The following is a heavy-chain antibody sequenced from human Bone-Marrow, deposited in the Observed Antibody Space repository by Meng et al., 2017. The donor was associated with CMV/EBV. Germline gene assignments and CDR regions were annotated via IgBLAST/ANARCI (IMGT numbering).Heavy chain of an antibody. Sequence: GGSLRLSCAASGFTFSSYSMNWVRQAPGKGLEWVSSISSSSSYIYYADSVKGRFTISRDNAKNSLYLQMNSLRAEDTAVYYCARSGDNGDYFDYWGQGTLVTVSS. D-gene: IGHD4-17*01. J-gene: IGHJ4*02. CDR2: ISSSSSYI. CDR1: GFTFSSYS. V-gene: IGHV3-21*01. CDR3: ARSGDNGDYFDY.